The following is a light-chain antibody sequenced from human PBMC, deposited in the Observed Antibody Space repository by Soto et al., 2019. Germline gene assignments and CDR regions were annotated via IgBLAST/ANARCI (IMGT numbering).Light chain of an antibody. Sequence: DIKMTQSPSSLSASVGDRVTMTCRASQGISNYLAWYQQKPGKVPKLLIYAASTLQSGVPSRFSGSGSGTDFTLTISSLQPEDVATYYCQKYNSAPWTFGQGTKVDNK. CDR1: QGISNY. CDR2: AAS. V-gene: IGKV1-27*01. CDR3: QKYNSAPWT. J-gene: IGKJ1*01.